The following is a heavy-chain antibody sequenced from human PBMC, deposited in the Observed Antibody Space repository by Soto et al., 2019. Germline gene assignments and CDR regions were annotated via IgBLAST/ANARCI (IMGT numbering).Heavy chain of an antibody. D-gene: IGHD6-19*01. Sequence: EVQLVESGGGLVQPGRYLRLSCAVSGFTFEDYAMIWVRQVPGKGLECVSSSSWNSGAIDYAASVKGRFTISRDNAKKYLYLEMNSLRVEDTALYYCAKGARSGWPWYFDLWGRGTLVTVSS. CDR2: SSWNSGAI. V-gene: IGHV3-9*01. CDR3: AKGARSGWPWYFDL. J-gene: IGHJ2*01. CDR1: GFTFEDYA.